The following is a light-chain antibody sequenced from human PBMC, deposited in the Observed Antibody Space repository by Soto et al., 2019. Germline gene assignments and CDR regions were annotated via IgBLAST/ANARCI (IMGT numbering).Light chain of an antibody. CDR1: QSISSW. V-gene: IGKV1-5*03. Sequence: DIQMTQSPSTLSASVGDRVTITCRASQSISSWLAWYQQKPVRAPKLLIYKASSLESGVPSRFSGSGSGKEFTLTISSLQPDDFATYYHQKYNSYWTFGQGTKVDIK. J-gene: IGKJ1*01. CDR3: QKYNSYWT. CDR2: KAS.